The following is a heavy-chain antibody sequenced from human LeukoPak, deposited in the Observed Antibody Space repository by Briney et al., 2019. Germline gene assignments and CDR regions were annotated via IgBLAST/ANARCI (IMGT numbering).Heavy chain of an antibody. Sequence: ASVKVSCKSSGYTFISYAMHWVRQAPGQRLEWMGWMNAGNGNTKYSQKFQGRVTITRDTSASTAYMELSSLRSEDTAVYYCATEYYDILTGAIDYWGQGTLVTVSS. CDR3: ATEYYDILTGAIDY. D-gene: IGHD3-9*01. CDR2: MNAGNGNT. J-gene: IGHJ4*02. CDR1: GYTFISYA. V-gene: IGHV1-3*01.